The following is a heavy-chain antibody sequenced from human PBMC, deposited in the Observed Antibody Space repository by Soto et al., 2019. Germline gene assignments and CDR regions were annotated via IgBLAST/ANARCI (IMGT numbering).Heavy chain of an antibody. V-gene: IGHV2-5*02. CDR3: AHAYGGRSLY. J-gene: IGHJ4*01. Sequence: QITLKESGPKLVKPTQTLTLTCTFSGISLTTDRVGVGWIRQPPGEALEWLAVIYWDDSKTYRPSLESRLTITKDTSKNQVALTMTNMDSLDTATYYCAHAYGGRSLYWCHGTLVTVSS. CDR2: IYWDDSK. CDR1: GISLTTDRVG. D-gene: IGHD1-26*01.